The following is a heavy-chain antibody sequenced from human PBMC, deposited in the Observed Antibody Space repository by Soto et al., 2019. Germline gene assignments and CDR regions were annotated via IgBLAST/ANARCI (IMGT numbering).Heavy chain of an antibody. V-gene: IGHV4-31*03. J-gene: IGHJ4*02. CDR3: ARGYRQSGYSSGWVFDY. CDR2: MYYSGST. D-gene: IGHD6-25*01. CDR1: GGSINSGGYY. Sequence: QVQLRESGPGLVKPSQTLSLTCTVSGGSINSGGYYWNWIRQHPGKGLEWIGNMYYSGSTYYNTFLRSRVIISADTSENHFSLKLSSVTAADTAVYFCARGYRQSGYSSGWVFDYWGQGTLVNVSS.